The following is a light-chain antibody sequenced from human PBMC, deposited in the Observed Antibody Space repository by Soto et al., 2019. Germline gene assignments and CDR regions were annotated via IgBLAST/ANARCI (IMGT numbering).Light chain of an antibody. J-gene: IGKJ4*01. Sequence: EIGLTQSPGTLSLSPGERATLSCRASQSVSSSYLAWYQQKPGQAPRLLIYGASSRATGIPDRFSGSGSGTDFTLTISRLEPEDFAVYYCQQYGSSHPLTFGGGTKVEIK. CDR1: QSVSSSY. V-gene: IGKV3-20*01. CDR2: GAS. CDR3: QQYGSSHPLT.